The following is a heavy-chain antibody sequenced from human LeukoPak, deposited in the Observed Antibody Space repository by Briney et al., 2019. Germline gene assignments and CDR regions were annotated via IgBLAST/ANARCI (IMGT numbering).Heavy chain of an antibody. CDR1: GFTFSSYA. Sequence: GRSLRLSCAASGFTFSSYAMHWVRQAPGKGLEWVAVISYDGSNKYYADSVKGRFTISRDNSRNTLYLQMNSLRAEDTAIYYCATRQRSGYYYGMDVWGQGTTVTVSS. J-gene: IGHJ6*02. D-gene: IGHD5-18*01. CDR2: ISYDGSNK. CDR3: ATRQRSGYYYGMDV. V-gene: IGHV3-30*14.